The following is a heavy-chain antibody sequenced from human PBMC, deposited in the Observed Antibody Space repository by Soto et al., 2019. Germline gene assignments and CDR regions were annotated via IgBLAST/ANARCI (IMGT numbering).Heavy chain of an antibody. CDR1: GFSLSTSGVG. J-gene: IGHJ3*02. Sequence: QITLKESGPTLVKPTQTLTLTCTFSGFSLSTSGVGVGWIRQPPGKALEWLALIYWDDYKRYSPSLKSRLTITKDTSKNQVVLTMTNMDPVDTATYYCAHYNYYGSGSYYNVDAFDIWGQGTMVTVSS. D-gene: IGHD3-10*01. V-gene: IGHV2-5*02. CDR3: AHYNYYGSGSYYNVDAFDI. CDR2: IYWDDYK.